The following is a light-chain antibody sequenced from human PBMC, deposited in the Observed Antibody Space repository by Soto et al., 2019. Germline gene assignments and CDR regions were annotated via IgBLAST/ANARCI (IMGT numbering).Light chain of an antibody. CDR3: HQLNGYLALT. CDR1: QSVSSN. CDR2: GAS. Sequence: EIVMTQSPATLSVSPGERATLSCRASQSVSSNLAWYQQKPGQAPRLLIYGASTRATGIPARFSGSGSGTEFTLTISSLQSEDFATYYCHQLNGYLALTFGGGTTVEIK. V-gene: IGKV3-15*01. J-gene: IGKJ4*01.